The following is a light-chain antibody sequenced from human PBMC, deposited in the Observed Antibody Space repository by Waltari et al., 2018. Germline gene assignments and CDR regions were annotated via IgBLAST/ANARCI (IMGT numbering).Light chain of an antibody. CDR1: QTISSD. CDR3: QQYNNWPPYT. Sequence: EIVMTQSPATLSVSPGETVTLSGRASQTISSDLAWYQQRLGQAPRLLIYDAYTRATGIPARFSGDGSGTEFTLTISRLQSEDFAVYFCQQYNNWPPYTFGQGTKLEIK. CDR2: DAY. J-gene: IGKJ2*01. V-gene: IGKV3-15*01.